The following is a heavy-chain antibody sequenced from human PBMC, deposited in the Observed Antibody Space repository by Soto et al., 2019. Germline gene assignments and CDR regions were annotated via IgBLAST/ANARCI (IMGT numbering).Heavy chain of an antibody. J-gene: IGHJ4*02. CDR2: ISNDGSDE. Sequence: QVQLVESGGGVVQPGRSLRLSCAASGFTFSKSGMHWVRQAPGKGLEWVAAISNDGSDEYYADSVQGRFNISRDNSKNTMSLQMNSLRFEDTARYVCAMDRRKWGDSASEKWCQGTLVNVSS. CDR1: GFTFSKSG. V-gene: IGHV3-30*03. CDR3: AMDRRKWGDSASEK. D-gene: IGHD2-21*02.